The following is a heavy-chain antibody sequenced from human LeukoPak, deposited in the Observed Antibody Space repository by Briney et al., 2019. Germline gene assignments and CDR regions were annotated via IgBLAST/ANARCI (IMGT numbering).Heavy chain of an antibody. J-gene: IGHJ4*02. V-gene: IGHV7-4-1*02. CDR1: GYTFTSYA. Sequence: GASVKVSCKASGYTFTSYAMNWVRQSPGQGLEWMGWINTNTGNPTYAQGFTGRFVFSLDTSVSTAYLQISSLKAEDTAVYYCARDEKLYSSIPGGYDYWGQGTLVTVSS. D-gene: IGHD6-13*01. CDR2: INTNTGNP. CDR3: ARDEKLYSSIPGGYDY.